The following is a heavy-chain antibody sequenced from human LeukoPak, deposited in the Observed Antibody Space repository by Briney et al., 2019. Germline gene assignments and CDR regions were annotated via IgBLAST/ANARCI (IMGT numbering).Heavy chain of an antibody. CDR3: AKGPYCSSTSCYGAFDI. V-gene: IGHV1-3*01. CDR2: INAGNGNT. J-gene: IGHJ3*02. D-gene: IGHD2-2*01. CDR1: GYTFTSYA. Sequence: ASVKVSCKASGYTFTSYAMHWVRQAPGQRLEWMGWINAGNGNTKYSQKFQGRVTITRDTSASTAYMELSSLRSEDTAVYYCAKGPYCSSTSCYGAFDIWGQGTMVTVSS.